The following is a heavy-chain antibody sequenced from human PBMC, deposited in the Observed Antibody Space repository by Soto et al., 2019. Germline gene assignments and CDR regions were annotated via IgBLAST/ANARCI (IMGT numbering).Heavy chain of an antibody. D-gene: IGHD2-15*01. J-gene: IGHJ4*02. CDR2: ISYDGSKE. V-gene: IGHV3-30*03. CDR3: ARDKSIRWTLDY. CDR1: RFTFSDYG. Sequence: QVQLVESGGGVVQPGRSLRLYCAASRFTFSDYGMHWVRQAPGKGLEWVAVISYDGSKEYYADSVEGRFTISRDKSTNTLYLQMDSLRAEDTAVYYCARDKSIRWTLDYWGQGTLVTVSS.